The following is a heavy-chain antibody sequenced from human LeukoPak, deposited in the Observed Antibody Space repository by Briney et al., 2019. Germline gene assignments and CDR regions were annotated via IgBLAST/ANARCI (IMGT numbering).Heavy chain of an antibody. J-gene: IGHJ4*02. CDR2: IYSGGNT. Sequence: PGGSLRLSCAASGFTVSSNYMNWVRRAPGKGLEGVSVIYSGGNTYYADSVKDRFTISRDNSKNTLYLQMNSLRAEDTAVYYCARSGEAGTFDYWGQGTLVTVSS. CDR1: GFTVSSNY. V-gene: IGHV3-66*01. CDR3: ARSGEAGTFDY. D-gene: IGHD6-13*01.